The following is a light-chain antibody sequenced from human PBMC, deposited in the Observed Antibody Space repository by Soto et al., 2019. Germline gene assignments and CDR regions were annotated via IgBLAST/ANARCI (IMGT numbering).Light chain of an antibody. V-gene: IGLV2-14*01. Sequence: QSVLTQPASVSGSPGQSITISCIGTSSDVGGYNYVSRYQQHPGKVPKLMIYDVSYRPSGVSNRFSGSKSGNTASLTISGLQAEDEADYYCSSYTSSSTPFVFGIGTKVTVL. CDR3: SSYTSSSTPFV. J-gene: IGLJ1*01. CDR1: SSDVGGYNY. CDR2: DVS.